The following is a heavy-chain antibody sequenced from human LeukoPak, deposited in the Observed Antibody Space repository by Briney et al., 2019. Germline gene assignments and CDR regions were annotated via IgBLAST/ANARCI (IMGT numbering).Heavy chain of an antibody. D-gene: IGHD1-26*01. CDR2: IRYDGSNK. J-gene: IGHJ4*02. V-gene: IGHV3-30*02. Sequence: GSLRLSCAASGFTFSSYGMHWVRQAPGKGLEWVAFIRYDGSNKYYADSVKGRFTISRDNAKNSLYLQMNSLRAEDTAVYYCARVVGATHDYWGQGTLVTVSS. CDR1: GFTFSSYG. CDR3: ARVVGATHDY.